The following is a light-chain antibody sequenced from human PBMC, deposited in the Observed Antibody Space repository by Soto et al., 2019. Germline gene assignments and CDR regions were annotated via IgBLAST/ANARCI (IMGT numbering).Light chain of an antibody. CDR2: KLS. J-gene: IGKJ2*01. CDR3: MQGTHWPFT. CDR1: QSLVHSDGNTY. V-gene: IGKV2-30*02. Sequence: DVVMTQPPLSLPVTLGQPASISCRSSQSLVHSDGNTYLNWFQQRPGQSPRRLSYKLSNRDSGVPDRLSGSGSGTDFTLKLSRVEAEDVGVYYCMQGTHWPFTLGQGKKLEI.